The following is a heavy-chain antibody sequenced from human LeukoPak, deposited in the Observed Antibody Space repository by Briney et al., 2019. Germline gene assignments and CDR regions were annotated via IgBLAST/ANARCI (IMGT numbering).Heavy chain of an antibody. V-gene: IGHV4-4*02. CDR3: ARESAGMNYYYGMDV. Sequence: SETLSLTCAVSGGSISSSNWWSWVRQPPGKGLEWIGEIYHSGSTNYNPSLKSRVTISVDRSKNQFSLKLSSVTAADTAVYYCARESAGMNYYYGMDVWGQGATVTVSS. J-gene: IGHJ6*02. D-gene: IGHD1-14*01. CDR2: IYHSGST. CDR1: GGSISSSNW.